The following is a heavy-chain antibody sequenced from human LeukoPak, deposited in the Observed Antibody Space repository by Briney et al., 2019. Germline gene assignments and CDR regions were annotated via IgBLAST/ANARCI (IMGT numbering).Heavy chain of an antibody. CDR2: IRSKAYGGTT. D-gene: IGHD3-10*01. V-gene: IGHV3-49*04. J-gene: IGHJ6*04. Sequence: GGSLRLSCTASGFTFGDYAMSWVRQAPGKGLEWVGFIRSKAYGGTTEYAASVKGRFTISRDDSKSIAYLQVNSLKTEDTAVYYCTREGMVRGVRYYYYGMDVWGKGTTVTVSS. CDR3: TREGMVRGVRYYYYGMDV. CDR1: GFTFGDYA.